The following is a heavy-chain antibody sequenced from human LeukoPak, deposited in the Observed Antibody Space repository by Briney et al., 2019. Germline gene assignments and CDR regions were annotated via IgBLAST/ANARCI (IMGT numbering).Heavy chain of an antibody. CDR2: ISGSGGST. CDR3: AKDPGLLWFGELSVYMDV. J-gene: IGHJ6*03. V-gene: IGHV3-23*01. CDR1: GFSFSSYA. Sequence: GGSLRLSCATSGFSFSSYAMSWVRQAPGKGLEWVSAISGSGGSTYYADSVKGRFTISRDNSKNTLYLQMNSLRAEDTAVYYCAKDPGLLWFGELSVYMDVWGKGTTVTVSS. D-gene: IGHD3-10*01.